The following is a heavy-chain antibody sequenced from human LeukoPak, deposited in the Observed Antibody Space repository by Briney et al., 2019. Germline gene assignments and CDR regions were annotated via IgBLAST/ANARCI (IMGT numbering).Heavy chain of an antibody. CDR3: AKDREQGVASASAFDY. J-gene: IGHJ4*02. CDR1: RFTFSIYA. CDR2: IRGSGDRT. V-gene: IGHV3-23*01. Sequence: GGSLRLSCTASRFTFSIYAMSWVRQAPGKGLDGVSTIRGSGDRTYYAESVRGRFTIFRDSSKNMVFLQMNSLSAADTAVYFCAKDREQGVASASAFDYWGQGTLVTVSS. D-gene: IGHD6-19*01.